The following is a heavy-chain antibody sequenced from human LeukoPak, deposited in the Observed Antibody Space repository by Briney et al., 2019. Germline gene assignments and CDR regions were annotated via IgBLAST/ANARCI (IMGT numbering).Heavy chain of an antibody. J-gene: IGHJ4*02. CDR3: ARDLYGDYGY. CDR1: GGSISSGSYY. V-gene: IGHV4-61*02. Sequence: PSQTLSLTCTVSGGSISSGSYYWSWIRQPAGKGLEWIGRIYTSGSTNYNPSLKSRVTISVDTSKNQFSLKLSSVTAADTAVYYCARDLYGDYGYWGQGALVTVSS. D-gene: IGHD4-17*01. CDR2: IYTSGST.